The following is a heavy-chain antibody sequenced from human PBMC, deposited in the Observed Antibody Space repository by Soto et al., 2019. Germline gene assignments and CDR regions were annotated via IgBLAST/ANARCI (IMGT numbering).Heavy chain of an antibody. D-gene: IGHD2-2*01. CDR2: ISVNNRNT. V-gene: IGHV1-18*01. J-gene: IGHJ6*02. CDR3: ARGGYCSSASCYQVYYYGMDV. Sequence: QDQLVQSGPEVKKPGASVKVSCKASGYTLSKYGISWMRQAPGQGLEWMGWISVNNRNTNYAQNLKGRVTMTTDTSTSTAYMELRSLRSDDTAVYYCARGGYCSSASCYQVYYYGMDVWGQGTTVTVSS. CDR1: GYTLSKYG.